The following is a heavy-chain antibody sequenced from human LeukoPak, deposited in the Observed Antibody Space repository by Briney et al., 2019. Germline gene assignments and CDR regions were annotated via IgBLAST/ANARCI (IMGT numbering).Heavy chain of an antibody. V-gene: IGHV3-48*01. CDR2: ISRGGNTK. CDR3: ARDYYDGIGYYYEDY. CDR1: GFTFSTYT. Sequence: GGSLRLSCAASGFTFSTYTMNWVRQAPGKGLEWVSYISRGGNTKYYSDSVKGRFTISRDNSKNTLSLQMNSLRAEDTAVYYCARDYYDGIGYYYEDYWGQGTLVTVSS. J-gene: IGHJ4*02. D-gene: IGHD3-22*01.